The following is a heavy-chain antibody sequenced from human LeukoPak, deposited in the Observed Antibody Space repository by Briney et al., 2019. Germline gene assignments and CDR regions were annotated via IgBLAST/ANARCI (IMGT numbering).Heavy chain of an antibody. J-gene: IGHJ4*02. V-gene: IGHV4-4*07. Sequence: SETLSLTCTVSGGSISSYYWSWIRQPAGKGLEWIGRIYTSGSTNYNPSLKSRVTISVDKSKNQFSLKLSSVTAADTAVYYCARDPEFDGGHGFDHWGQGTLVTVSS. CDR2: IYTSGST. CDR1: GGSISSYY. CDR3: ARDPEFDGGHGFDH. D-gene: IGHD4-23*01.